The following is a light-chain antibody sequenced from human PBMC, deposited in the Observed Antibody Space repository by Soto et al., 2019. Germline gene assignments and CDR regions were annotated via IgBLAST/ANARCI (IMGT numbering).Light chain of an antibody. CDR2: EVS. CDR3: SSYTSSTTPV. CDR1: SSDVGGYKY. J-gene: IGLJ1*01. Sequence: QPVLTQPASVSGSPGQSITISCTGTSSDVGGYKYVSWYQQHPGKAPKLMIYEVSKRPSGVSNRFSGSKSGNTASLTISGLQAEDEADYYCSSYTSSTTPVFGTGTKLTVL. V-gene: IGLV2-14*01.